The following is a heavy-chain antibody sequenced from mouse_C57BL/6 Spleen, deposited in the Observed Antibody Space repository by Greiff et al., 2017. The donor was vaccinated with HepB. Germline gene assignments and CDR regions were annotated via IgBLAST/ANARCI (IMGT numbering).Heavy chain of an antibody. CDR3: ARRGVLLRGLLDY. CDR1: GYTFTDYY. D-gene: IGHD1-1*01. Sequence: VQLQQSGPELVKPGASVKISCKASGYTFTDYYMNGVKQSHGKSLEWIGDINPNNGGTSYNQKFKGKATLTVDKSSSTAYMELRSLTSEDSAVYYCARRGVLLRGLLDYWGQGTTLTVSS. V-gene: IGHV1-26*01. J-gene: IGHJ2*01. CDR2: INPNNGGT.